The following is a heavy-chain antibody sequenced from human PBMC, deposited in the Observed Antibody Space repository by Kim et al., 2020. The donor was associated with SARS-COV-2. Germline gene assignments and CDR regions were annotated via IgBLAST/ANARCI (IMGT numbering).Heavy chain of an antibody. Sequence: GGSLRLSCAASGFTVSSNYMSWVRQAPGKGLEWVSVIYSGGSTYYADSVKGRFTISRDNSKNTLYLQMNSLRAEDTAVYYCARSSDSSSWNYYYYGMDVWGQGTTVTVSS. D-gene: IGHD6-13*01. CDR2: IYSGGST. CDR1: GFTVSSNY. V-gene: IGHV3-53*01. J-gene: IGHJ6*02. CDR3: ARSSDSSSWNYYYYGMDV.